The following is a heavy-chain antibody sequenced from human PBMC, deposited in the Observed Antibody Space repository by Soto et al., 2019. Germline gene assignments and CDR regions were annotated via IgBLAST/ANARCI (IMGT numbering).Heavy chain of an antibody. CDR1: GGSISSSHW. CDR3: ARVVLTITRGAFDA. J-gene: IGHJ3*01. D-gene: IGHD3-9*01. CDR2: ISHRGTS. Sequence: QVQLQESGPGLVKPSGTLSLTCAVSGGSISSSHWWTWVRQSPGKGLEYIGEISHRGTSNSNPSLKSRVTLSVDKSKNHFSLTLTSVTAADTAVYYCARVVLTITRGAFDAWGQGTLVIGSS. V-gene: IGHV4-4*02.